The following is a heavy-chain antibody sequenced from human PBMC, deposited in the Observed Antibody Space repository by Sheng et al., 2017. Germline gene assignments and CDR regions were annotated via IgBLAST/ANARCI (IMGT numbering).Heavy chain of an antibody. D-gene: IGHD2-8*01. V-gene: IGHV1-69*04. CDR1: GGTFSSYA. Sequence: QVQLVQSGAEVKKPGSSVKVSCKASGGTFSSYAISWVRQAPGQGLEWMGGIIPILGIANYAQKFQGRVTITADKSTSTAYMELSSLRSEDTAVYYCARVPNCTNGVCYYYYYYYMDVWGKGTTVTVSS. CDR3: ARVPNCTNGVCYYYYYYYMDV. CDR2: IIPILGIA. J-gene: IGHJ6*03.